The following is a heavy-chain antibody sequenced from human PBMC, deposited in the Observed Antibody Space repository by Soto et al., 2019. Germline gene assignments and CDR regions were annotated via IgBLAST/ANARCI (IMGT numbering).Heavy chain of an antibody. Sequence: PSETLSLTCSVSGGSISNINYHWGWIRQPPGKGLEWIGSIYYRGNVYYNPPLRSRITISVDTSKNQFSLDLSSVTAADTAVYFCARLREGSPADFWGQGTLVTVSS. CDR2: IYYRGNV. V-gene: IGHV4-39*01. D-gene: IGHD1-26*01. CDR1: GGSISNINYH. J-gene: IGHJ4*02. CDR3: ARLREGSPADF.